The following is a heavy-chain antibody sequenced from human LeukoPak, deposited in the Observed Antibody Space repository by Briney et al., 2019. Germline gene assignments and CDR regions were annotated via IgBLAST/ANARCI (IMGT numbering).Heavy chain of an antibody. V-gene: IGHV3-49*03. D-gene: IGHD3-10*01. CDR3: TTDPHVVRGVI. CDR2: IRSKTYGGTT. Sequence: GGSLRLSCTASGITFGDYVMSWLRQAPGKGLEWVGFIRSKTYGGTTEYAASVKGRFTISRDDSKSIAYLQMNSLKTEDTAVYYCTTDPHVVRGVIWGQGTLVTVSS. J-gene: IGHJ4*02. CDR1: GITFGDYV.